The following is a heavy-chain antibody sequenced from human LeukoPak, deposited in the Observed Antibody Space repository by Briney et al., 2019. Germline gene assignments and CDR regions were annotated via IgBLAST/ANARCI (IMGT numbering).Heavy chain of an antibody. CDR3: AKRGVVIRVILVGFHKEANYFDS. Sequence: PGGSLRLSCAVSGITLSNYGMSWVRQAPGKGLEWVAGISDSGGRTNYADSVKGRFTIYRDNPKNTLYLQMNSLRVEDTAVYFCAKRGVVIRVILVGFHKEANYFDSWGQGALVTVSS. CDR1: GITLSNYG. D-gene: IGHD3-22*01. J-gene: IGHJ4*02. V-gene: IGHV3-23*01. CDR2: ISDSGGRT.